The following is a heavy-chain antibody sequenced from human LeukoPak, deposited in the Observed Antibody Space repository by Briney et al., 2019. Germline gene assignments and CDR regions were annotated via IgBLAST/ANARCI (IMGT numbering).Heavy chain of an antibody. D-gene: IGHD6-13*01. J-gene: IGHJ4*02. V-gene: IGHV3-48*01. CDR2: ISSSISAI. CDR1: GFTFNTYS. CDR3: AKDEWRAAAGTSPFDY. Sequence: PGGSLRLSCAASGFTFNTYSMNWVRQAPGKGLEWVSYISSSISAIYYADSVKGRFTISRDNSKNTLYLQMNSLRAEDTAVYYCAKDEWRAAAGTSPFDYWGQGTLVTVPS.